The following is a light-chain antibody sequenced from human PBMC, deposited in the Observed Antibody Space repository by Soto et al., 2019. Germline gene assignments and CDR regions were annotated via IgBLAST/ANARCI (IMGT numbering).Light chain of an antibody. CDR2: DVS. Sequence: QSVLTQPRSVSGSPGQSVTISCTGTSSDVAIYNYISWYQQHPGEAPKLMIHDVSERPSGVPDRFSGSKSGNTASLTISGLQAEDEADYYCCSYAGSSFYVFGTGTRSPS. CDR3: CSYAGSSFYV. J-gene: IGLJ1*01. V-gene: IGLV2-11*01. CDR1: SSDVAIYNY.